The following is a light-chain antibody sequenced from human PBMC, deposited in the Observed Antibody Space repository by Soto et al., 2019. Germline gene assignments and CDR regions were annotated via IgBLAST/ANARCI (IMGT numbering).Light chain of an antibody. CDR2: AAS. V-gene: IGKV1-17*01. CDR1: QGIRSD. J-gene: IGKJ1*01. CDR3: QQSYSTSWT. Sequence: DIQMTQSPSSLSASVGDRVTITCRASQGIRSDLSWYQQSPGKAPKRLIYAASSLQSGVPSRFSGSGSGTEFTLTISSLQPDDFATYYCQQSYSTSWTFGQGTKVDIK.